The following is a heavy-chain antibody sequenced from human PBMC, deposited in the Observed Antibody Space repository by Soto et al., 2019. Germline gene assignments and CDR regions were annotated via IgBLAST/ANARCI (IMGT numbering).Heavy chain of an antibody. CDR2: IYYSGST. J-gene: IGHJ5*02. CDR3: ARFYRRAVAGTRWFDP. CDR1: GGSISSYY. Sequence: PSETLSLTCTVSGGSISSYYWSWIRQPPGKGLEWIGYIYYSGSTNYNPSLKSRVTISVDTSKNQFSLKLSSVTAADTAVYYCARFYRRAVAGTRWFDPWGQGTLGTVSS. V-gene: IGHV4-59*01. D-gene: IGHD6-19*01.